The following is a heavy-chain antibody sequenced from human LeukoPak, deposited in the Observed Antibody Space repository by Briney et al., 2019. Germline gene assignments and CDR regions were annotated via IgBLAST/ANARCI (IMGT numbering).Heavy chain of an antibody. V-gene: IGHV4-59*01. Sequence: SETLSLTCAVYGGSFSGYYWSWIRQPPGKGLEWIGYIYYSGSTNYKPSLKSRVTMSVDTSKNQISLKLSSVTAADTAMYYCARGGWSLDPWGQGTLVTVSS. CDR3: ARGGWSLDP. D-gene: IGHD2-15*01. CDR2: IYYSGST. CDR1: GGSFSGYY. J-gene: IGHJ5*02.